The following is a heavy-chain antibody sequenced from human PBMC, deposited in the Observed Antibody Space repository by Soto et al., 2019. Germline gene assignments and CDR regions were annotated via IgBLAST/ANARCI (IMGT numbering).Heavy chain of an antibody. Sequence: GGSLRLSCAASGFTFSSYAMSWVRQAPGKGLEWVSAISGSGGSTYYADSVKGRFTISRDNSKNTLYLQMNSLRSEAAAVYYCVKILKGAGTPFDYWGQGTLVTLSS. CDR1: GFTFSSYA. CDR2: ISGSGGST. D-gene: IGHD6-13*01. CDR3: VKILKGAGTPFDY. V-gene: IGHV3-23*01. J-gene: IGHJ4*02.